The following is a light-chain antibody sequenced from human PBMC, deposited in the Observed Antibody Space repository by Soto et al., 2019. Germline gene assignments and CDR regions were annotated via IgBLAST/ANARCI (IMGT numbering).Light chain of an antibody. Sequence: EIVLTQSPGTLSVSPGERATLSCRASQSISSNYLAWYQQKPGQAPRILIYGASSRATGIPDRFSGSGPGTDFTVTISRLEREDSAIYYCQQYVSWTFGQGTKVEIK. J-gene: IGKJ1*01. CDR2: GAS. CDR1: QSISSNY. V-gene: IGKV3-20*01. CDR3: QQYVSWT.